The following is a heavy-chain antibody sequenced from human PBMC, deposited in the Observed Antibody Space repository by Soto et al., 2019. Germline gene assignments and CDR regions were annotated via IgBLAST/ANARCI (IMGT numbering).Heavy chain of an antibody. CDR1: GGTFRNSA. J-gene: IGHJ6*02. CDR3: ARDNDRPQLGGNYYYILDV. D-gene: IGHD1-1*01. Sequence: QVQLEQSGAEVKKPGSSVKVSCTASGGTFRNSAISWVRQAPGQGLEWMGGIMPIFRTPDYAQKFQGRVTSTADESTTTAYMELSGLRSDDTAVYYCARDNDRPQLGGNYYYILDVWGQGTTVTVSS. CDR2: IMPIFRTP. V-gene: IGHV1-69*12.